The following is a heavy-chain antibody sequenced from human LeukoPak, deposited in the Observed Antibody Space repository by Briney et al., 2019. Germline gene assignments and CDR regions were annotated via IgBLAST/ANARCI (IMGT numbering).Heavy chain of an antibody. D-gene: IGHD3-10*01. CDR1: SGSINDYY. J-gene: IGHJ4*02. CDR3: AGVFSGRRPFEL. Sequence: PSETLSLTCTVSSGSINDYYWNWLRQPPGKGLEWIGFIYYRGTTNNNPSLKSRVTTSIDTSNKQFSLNLSSVTAADTAIYYCAGVFSGRRPFELWGQGILVTVSS. V-gene: IGHV4-59*03. CDR2: IYYRGTT.